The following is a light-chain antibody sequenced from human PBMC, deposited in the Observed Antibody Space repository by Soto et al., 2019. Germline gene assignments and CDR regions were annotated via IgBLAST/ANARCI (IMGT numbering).Light chain of an antibody. CDR2: DAS. CDR3: QQYATYHRT. Sequence: DIQMTQSPSTLSASVGDTVTVTCRVSQSISRRLAWYQQKPGEAPHLIVYDASTLENGVSSRFSGSGSGTEFTLTINSLQTHDFATYYCQQYATYHRTFGRGTRLEVK. V-gene: IGKV1-5*01. J-gene: IGKJ4*02. CDR1: QSISRR.